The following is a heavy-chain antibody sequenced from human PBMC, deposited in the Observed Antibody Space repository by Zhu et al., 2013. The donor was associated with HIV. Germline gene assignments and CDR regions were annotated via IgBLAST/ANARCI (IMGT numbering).Heavy chain of an antibody. Sequence: QVQLVQSGAEVKKPGASVKISCKASGYTFASFWMHWVRQAPGQGLEWMGIINPTGDSTFYTQKFQGRITMTRDTSTSTAYMDFTSLRSDDTATYYCAKGDFNSGLDVWGQGTTVTVSS. CDR2: INPTGDST. CDR3: AKGDFNSGLDV. J-gene: IGHJ6*02. V-gene: IGHV1-46*01. CDR1: GYTFASFW.